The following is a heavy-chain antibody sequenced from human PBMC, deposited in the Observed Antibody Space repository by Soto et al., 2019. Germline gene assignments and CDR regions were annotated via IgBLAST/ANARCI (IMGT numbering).Heavy chain of an antibody. V-gene: IGHV3-13*01. Sequence: EVQLVESGGGLVQPGGSLRLSCAASGFTFSNYEMHWVRQVTGKGLEWVSGIGTAGDTKYVGSVKGRFTISRDNAKNSWYLQMNSLRAEDTAVYYCAGRRQVINDYYGLAEWGQGTTVIVSS. CDR1: GFTFSNYE. CDR2: IGTAGDT. J-gene: IGHJ6*02. CDR3: AGRRQVINDYYGLAE. D-gene: IGHD2-21*01.